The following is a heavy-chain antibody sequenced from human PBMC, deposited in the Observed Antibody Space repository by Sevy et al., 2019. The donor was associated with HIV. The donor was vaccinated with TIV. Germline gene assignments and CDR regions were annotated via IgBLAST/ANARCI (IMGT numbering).Heavy chain of an antibody. CDR3: AGGVISAGPHYFDY. V-gene: IGHV1-69*06. CDR2: IIPIFGTA. D-gene: IGHD3-16*01. CDR1: GGTFSSYA. Sequence: ASVKVSCKASGGTFSSYAISWVRQAPGQGLEWVGGIIPIFGTANYAQKFQGRVTITADKSTSTAYMELSSLRSEDTAVYYCAGGVISAGPHYFDYWGQGTLVTVSS. J-gene: IGHJ4*02.